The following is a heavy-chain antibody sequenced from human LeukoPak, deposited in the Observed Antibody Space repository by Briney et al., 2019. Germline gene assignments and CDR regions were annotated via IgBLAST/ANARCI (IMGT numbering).Heavy chain of an antibody. CDR3: AKVRGVIITFGAFDI. J-gene: IGHJ3*02. D-gene: IGHD3-10*01. V-gene: IGHV3-43D*04. CDR2: ISWDGGST. CDR1: GLTFDDYA. Sequence: GGSLRLSCAASGLTFDDYAMHWVRQAPGKGLEWVSLISWDGGSTYYADSVKGRFTISRDNSKNSLYLQMNSLRAEDTALYYCAKVRGVIITFGAFDIWGQGTMVTVSS.